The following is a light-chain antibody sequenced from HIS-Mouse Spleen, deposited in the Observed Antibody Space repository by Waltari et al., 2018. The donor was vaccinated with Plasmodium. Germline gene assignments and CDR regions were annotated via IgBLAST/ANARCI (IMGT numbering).Light chain of an antibody. CDR1: QSVSSN. CDR2: GAS. Sequence: EIVMTQSPAPLSVSPGERATLSCRASQSVSSNLAWYQQKPGQPPRLLIYGASTRATGIPARFSGSGSGTEFTLTISSLQSEDFAVYYCQQYNNWSFTFGPGTKVDIK. J-gene: IGKJ3*01. V-gene: IGKV3-15*01. CDR3: QQYNNWSFT.